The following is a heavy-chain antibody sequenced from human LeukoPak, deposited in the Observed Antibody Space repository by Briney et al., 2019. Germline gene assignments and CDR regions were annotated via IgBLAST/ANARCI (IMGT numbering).Heavy chain of an antibody. CDR1: GFTFSNNW. CDR3: ARDPGSSSPDYYFDY. CDR2: ISGSGGST. V-gene: IGHV3-23*01. Sequence: GGSLRLSCAASGFTFSNNWMTWVRQALGKGLEWVSAISGSGGSTYYADSVKGRFTISRDNSKNPLYLQMNSLRAEDTAVYYCARDPGSSSPDYYFDYWGQGTLVTVSS. D-gene: IGHD6-6*01. J-gene: IGHJ4*02.